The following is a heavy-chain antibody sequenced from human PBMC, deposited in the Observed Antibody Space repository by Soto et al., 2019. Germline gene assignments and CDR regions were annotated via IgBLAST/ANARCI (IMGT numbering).Heavy chain of an antibody. CDR2: IVPIFGTA. CDR1: GGTFSSYA. D-gene: IGHD4-17*01. V-gene: IGHV1-69*01. CDR3: ARDSGGTRVAFGMDV. Sequence: QVQLVQSGAEVKKPGSSVKVSCKASGGTFSSYAISWVRQAPGQGLEWMGGIVPIFGTANYAQKFQGRVTSTADESTSTAYMELSSVRSEDTAVYYCARDSGGTRVAFGMDVWGQGTTVTVSS. J-gene: IGHJ6*02.